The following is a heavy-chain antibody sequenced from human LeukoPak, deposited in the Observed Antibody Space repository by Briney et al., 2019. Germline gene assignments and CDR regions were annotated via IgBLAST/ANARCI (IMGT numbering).Heavy chain of an antibody. CDR1: GFTFSSYA. Sequence: GGSLRLSCAASGFTFSSYAMHWVRQAPGKGLEWVAVISSDGSNKYYADSMKGRFTISRDNSKNTLYLQMNSLRAEDTAVYYCARSSGWYHRGPDYYYYYMDVWGKGTTVTVS. D-gene: IGHD6-19*01. V-gene: IGHV3-30*04. CDR2: ISSDGSNK. J-gene: IGHJ6*03. CDR3: ARSSGWYHRGPDYYYYYMDV.